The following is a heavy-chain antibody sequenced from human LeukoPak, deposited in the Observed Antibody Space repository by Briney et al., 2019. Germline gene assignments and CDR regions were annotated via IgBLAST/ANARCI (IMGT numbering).Heavy chain of an antibody. Sequence: GASVKVSCKASGGTFSSYAISWVRQAPGQGLEWMGRIIPILGIANYAQKFQGRVTITADKSTSTAHMELSSLRSEDTAVYYCARGGIAVAGSYFDYWGQGTLVTVSS. CDR1: GGTFSSYA. V-gene: IGHV1-69*04. D-gene: IGHD6-19*01. CDR2: IIPILGIA. CDR3: ARGGIAVAGSYFDY. J-gene: IGHJ4*02.